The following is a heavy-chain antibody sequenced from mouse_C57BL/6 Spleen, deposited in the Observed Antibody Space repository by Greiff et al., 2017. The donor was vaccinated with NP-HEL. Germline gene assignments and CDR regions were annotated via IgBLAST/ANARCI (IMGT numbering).Heavy chain of an antibody. J-gene: IGHJ4*01. V-gene: IGHV1-50*01. CDR3: ARGSHYSNHYYAMDY. CDR1: GYTFTSYW. CDR2: IDPSDSYT. D-gene: IGHD2-5*01. Sequence: QVQLQQPGAELVKPGASVKLSCKASGYTFTSYWMQWVKQRPGQGLEWIGEIDPSDSYTNYNQKFKGKATLTVDTSSSTAYMQLSSLTSEDSAVYYCARGSHYSNHYYAMDYWGQGTSVTVSS.